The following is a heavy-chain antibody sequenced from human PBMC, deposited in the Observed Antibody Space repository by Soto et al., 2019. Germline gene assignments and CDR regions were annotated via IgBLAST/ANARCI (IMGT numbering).Heavy chain of an antibody. CDR3: ARGIRYFAQTAFDY. Sequence: SETLSLTCTVSGGSISNVNYCWSWIRQSPDKGLEWIGHIYNGGSTYNNPSLKSRVTISVDTTKNQFFLKLSSVTAADTAVYYCARGIRYFAQTAFDYWGQGTLVTVSS. CDR2: IYNGGST. V-gene: IGHV4-30-4*01. D-gene: IGHD3-9*01. CDR1: GGSISNVNYC. J-gene: IGHJ4*02.